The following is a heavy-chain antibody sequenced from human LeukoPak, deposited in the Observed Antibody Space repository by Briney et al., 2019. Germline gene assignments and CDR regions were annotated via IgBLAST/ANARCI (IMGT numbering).Heavy chain of an antibody. CDR1: GGSVSDYY. D-gene: IGHD3-22*01. V-gene: IGHV4-59*08. Sequence: SETLSLTCTISGGSVSDYYWSWIRQSPGKGLEWIGYIYHTGSTSYSPSLKSRVTISVDTSKNQFSLKLSSVTAADTAVYYCARVSYDSSGYYYVIPMYYFDYWGQGTLVTVSS. J-gene: IGHJ4*02. CDR3: ARVSYDSSGYYYVIPMYYFDY. CDR2: IYHTGST.